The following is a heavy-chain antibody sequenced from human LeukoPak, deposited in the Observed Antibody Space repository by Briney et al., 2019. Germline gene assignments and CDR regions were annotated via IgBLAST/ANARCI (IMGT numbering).Heavy chain of an antibody. Sequence: TGGSLRLSCAASGFTFSGSAMHWVRQASGKGLEWVGRIRSKANSYATAYAASVKGRFTISRDDSKNTAYLQMNSLKTEDTAVYYCTNVGVTEDYYYYMDVWGKGTTVTISS. J-gene: IGHJ6*03. V-gene: IGHV3-73*01. D-gene: IGHD2-8*01. CDR2: IRSKANSYAT. CDR3: TNVGVTEDYYYYMDV. CDR1: GFTFSGSA.